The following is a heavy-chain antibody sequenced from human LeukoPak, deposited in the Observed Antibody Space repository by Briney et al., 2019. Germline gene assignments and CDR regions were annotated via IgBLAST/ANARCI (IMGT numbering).Heavy chain of an antibody. V-gene: IGHV3-48*03. CDR1: GFTFSSYE. Sequence: GGSLRLSCAASGFTFSSYEMNWVRQAPGKGLEWVSYISSSGSTFYYADSVKGRFTISRDNGKNSLYLHINSLRAEDTAVYYCATTFQSSPFVFGYWGQGTLVTVSS. CDR3: ATTFQSSPFVFGY. CDR2: ISSSGSTF. J-gene: IGHJ4*02. D-gene: IGHD1-1*01.